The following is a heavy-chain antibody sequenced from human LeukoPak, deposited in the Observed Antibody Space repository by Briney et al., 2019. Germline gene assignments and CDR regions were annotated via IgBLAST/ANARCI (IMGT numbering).Heavy chain of an antibody. Sequence: GGSLRLSCAASGFTLSNYWMSWVRQAPGKGLEWVAIINPDGSDKYYVDSVKGRFTISRDNAKNSLYLQVNSLRADDTAVYYCARDWTDSYDSERSNDYWGQGTLVTVSS. CDR2: INPDGSDK. CDR3: ARDWTDSYDSERSNDY. CDR1: GFTLSNYW. D-gene: IGHD3-10*01. V-gene: IGHV3-7*01. J-gene: IGHJ4*02.